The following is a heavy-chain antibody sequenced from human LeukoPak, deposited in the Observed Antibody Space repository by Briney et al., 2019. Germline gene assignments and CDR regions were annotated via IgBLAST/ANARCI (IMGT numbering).Heavy chain of an antibody. Sequence: GGSLRLPCAASGFTFGDYAMSWVRQAPGKGLEWVGFIRTEAYDGATDYGASVKGRLTISRDDSKNIAYLQMNSLNTEDTAVYYCTRTFGYYYFYMDVWGKGTTVIVSS. V-gene: IGHV3-49*04. D-gene: IGHD3-16*01. J-gene: IGHJ6*03. CDR1: GFTFGDYA. CDR3: TRTFGYYYFYMDV. CDR2: IRTEAYDGAT.